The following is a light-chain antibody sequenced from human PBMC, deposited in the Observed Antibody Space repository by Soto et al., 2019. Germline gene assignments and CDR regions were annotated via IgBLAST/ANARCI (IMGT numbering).Light chain of an antibody. CDR3: HQFGGSPPYT. CDR2: GAS. CDR1: QSVSSTY. V-gene: IGKV3-20*01. J-gene: IGKJ2*01. Sequence: EIVLTQSPGTLSLSPGERATLSCRVSQSVSSTYLAWYQHKPGQAPRLLISGASRRATGIPDRFSGSGSGTDFTLTISRVEPEDFVVYYCHQFGGSPPYTFGQGTKLEIK.